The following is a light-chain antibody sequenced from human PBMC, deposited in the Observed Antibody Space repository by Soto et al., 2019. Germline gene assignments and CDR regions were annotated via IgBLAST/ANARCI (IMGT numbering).Light chain of an antibody. Sequence: QPVLTQPPSASGTPGQRVTISCSGSSSNIGSNYVYWYQQLPGTAPKLLIYRNNQRPSGVPDRFSGSKSGTSASLAISGLRSEDEADYYCAAWDDSLSALFGGGTQLTVL. CDR2: RNN. CDR3: AAWDDSLSAL. J-gene: IGLJ2*01. CDR1: SSNIGSNY. V-gene: IGLV1-47*01.